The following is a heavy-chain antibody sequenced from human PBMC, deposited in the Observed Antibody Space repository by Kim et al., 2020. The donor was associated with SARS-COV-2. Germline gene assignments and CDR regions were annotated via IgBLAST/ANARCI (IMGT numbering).Heavy chain of an antibody. V-gene: IGHV3-48*03. CDR3: VRGWELREAFDI. J-gene: IGHJ3*02. Sequence: GGSLRLSCAASGFTFGRFEMNWVRQAPGKGLDWVAYISSGGSAIYYADSVKGRFTISRDNTNSSLFLQMNSLKAEDTALYYCVRGWELREAFDIWGQGT. CDR1: GFTFGRFE. CDR2: ISSGGSAI. D-gene: IGHD1-26*01.